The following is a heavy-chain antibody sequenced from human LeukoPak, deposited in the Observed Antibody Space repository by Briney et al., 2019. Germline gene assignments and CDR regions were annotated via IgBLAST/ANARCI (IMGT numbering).Heavy chain of an antibody. CDR1: GFSFNNYA. Sequence: PGGSLRLSCSASGFSFNNYAMSWIRQAPGKGLTWVSLVSPAYGRTYYADSVKGRFTISRDNSNNMLSLYMSSLRADDTAVYYCARDDCSSTSCYLVAWSLAYYYGMDVWGQGTTVTVSS. CDR2: VSPAYGRT. D-gene: IGHD2-2*01. J-gene: IGHJ6*02. V-gene: IGHV3-23*01. CDR3: ARDDCSSTSCYLVAWSLAYYYGMDV.